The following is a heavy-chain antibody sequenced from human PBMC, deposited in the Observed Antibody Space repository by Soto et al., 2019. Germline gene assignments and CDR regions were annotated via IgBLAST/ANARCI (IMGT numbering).Heavy chain of an antibody. CDR3: SRAVDSSSWYGYCFDF. V-gene: IGHV3-49*04. D-gene: IGHD6-13*01. Sequence: HPXVSLRLSCTVSGFNFGDYAMSWVRQAPGKGLEWVGLIRSKAYTGTTESAASVQGRFTMSRDDSKYIAYLQMDSLKTEDTAVYYCSRAVDSSSWYGYCFDFWGQGTQVTVSS. J-gene: IGHJ4*02. CDR2: IRSKAYTGTT. CDR1: GFNFGDYA.